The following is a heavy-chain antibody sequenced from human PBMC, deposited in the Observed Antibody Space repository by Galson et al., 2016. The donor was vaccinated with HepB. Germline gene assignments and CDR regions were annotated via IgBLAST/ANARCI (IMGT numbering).Heavy chain of an antibody. CDR2: TYHRSKWYN. CDR1: GDSVSSNSAA. J-gene: IGHJ5*02. CDR3: ARVRCSTFRCQNWFDP. Sequence: CAISGDSVSSNSAAWTWIRQSPLRGLEWLGRTYHRSKWYNAYAVYVTSRISIHPDTSKNQFSLQLNSVTPEDTAVYYCARVRCSTFRCQNWFDPWGQGTLVTVSS. D-gene: IGHD2/OR15-2a*01. V-gene: IGHV6-1*01.